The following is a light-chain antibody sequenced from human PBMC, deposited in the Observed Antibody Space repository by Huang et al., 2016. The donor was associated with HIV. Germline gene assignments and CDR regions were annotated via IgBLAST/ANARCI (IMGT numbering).Light chain of an antibody. J-gene: IGKJ2*01. CDR3: QQLNTFPYT. CDR1: QGINNF. Sequence: IQLTQSPSSLSASVGDRVTMTCRASQGINNFLAWYHQKPGSAPKLLVESASTLQSGVPSRFGGSGSGTDFTLTLSSLRPEDSATYYCQQLNTFPYTFGQGTKLEIK. V-gene: IGKV1-9*01. CDR2: SAS.